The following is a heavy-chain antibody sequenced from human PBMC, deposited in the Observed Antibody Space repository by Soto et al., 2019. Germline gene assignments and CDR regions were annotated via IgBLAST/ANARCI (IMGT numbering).Heavy chain of an antibody. CDR3: ARDRVGATDY. Sequence: QVQLVESGGGVVQPGRSLRLSCAASGFTFSSYGMHWVRQAPGKGLEWVAVIWYDGSNKYYADSVKGRFTISRDNFKNTLYLQMNSLRAEDTAVYYCARDRVGATDYWGQGTLVTVSS. CDR1: GFTFSSYG. J-gene: IGHJ4*02. D-gene: IGHD1-26*01. V-gene: IGHV3-33*01. CDR2: IWYDGSNK.